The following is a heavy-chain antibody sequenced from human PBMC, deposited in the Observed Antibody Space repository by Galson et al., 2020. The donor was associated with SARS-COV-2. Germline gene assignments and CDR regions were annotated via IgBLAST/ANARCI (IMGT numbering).Heavy chain of an antibody. CDR1: GFTFSIYD. Sequence: GESLKISCEASGFTFSIYDMHWVRQAPGKGLEWISVISGTDEGTRYADSVKGRFTISRDNSKNTLYLYMNNLRAEDTAVYFCAGKWAWGRGTLVTVSS. D-gene: IGHD1-26*01. V-gene: IGHV3-23*01. J-gene: IGHJ5*02. CDR3: AGKWA. CDR2: ISGTDEGT.